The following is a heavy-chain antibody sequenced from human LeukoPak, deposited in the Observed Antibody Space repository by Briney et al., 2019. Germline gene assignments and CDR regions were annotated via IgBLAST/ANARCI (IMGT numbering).Heavy chain of an antibody. Sequence: GGSLRLSCAASGFTFSSYSMSWVRQAPGRGLEWVSAFHGGSTYYADSVKGRFTISRDNSKNTLYLQMDSLRAEDTAVYYCTRSSWNDVAFDIWGQGTMVTVSS. CDR1: GFTFSSYS. V-gene: IGHV3-23*01. J-gene: IGHJ3*02. D-gene: IGHD1-1*01. CDR2: FHGGST. CDR3: TRSSWNDVAFDI.